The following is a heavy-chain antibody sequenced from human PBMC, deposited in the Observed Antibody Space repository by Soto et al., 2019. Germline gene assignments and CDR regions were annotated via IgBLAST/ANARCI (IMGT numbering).Heavy chain of an antibody. CDR2: IYYSGST. CDR3: ARHQDYYDNSGYFDY. D-gene: IGHD3-22*01. CDR1: GGSINNKSYY. V-gene: IGHV4-39*01. Sequence: KPSETLSLTCTVSGGSINNKSYYWGWIRQPPGKGLEWIGSIYYSGSTYYNPSLKSRVTISVDTSKNQFSLKLSSLTAADTAVYYCARHQDYYDNSGYFDYWGQGTLVTVSS. J-gene: IGHJ4*02.